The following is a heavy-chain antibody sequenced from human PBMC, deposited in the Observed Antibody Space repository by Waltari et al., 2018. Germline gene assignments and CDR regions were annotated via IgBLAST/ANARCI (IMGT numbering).Heavy chain of an antibody. D-gene: IGHD3-10*01. Sequence: QVQVVQSGAEVKRPGSSVKVSCKASGGSFSTSAVSWVRQAPGHGLEWMGGINPGFNTPTNARNLQDRGSITADDSTETVYMELRSLTSDDTALYYCARAITGKEYFPFWGQGTLVVVSS. CDR1: GGSFSTSA. V-gene: IGHV1-69*01. CDR2: INPGFNTP. CDR3: ARAITGKEYFPF. J-gene: IGHJ1*01.